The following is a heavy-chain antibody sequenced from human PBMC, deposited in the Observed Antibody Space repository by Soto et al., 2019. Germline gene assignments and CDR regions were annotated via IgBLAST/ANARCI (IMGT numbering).Heavy chain of an antibody. J-gene: IGHJ3*02. Sequence: ASVKVSCKASGYTFTSYGISWVRQAPGQGLEWMAWISAYKGNTNYAQKLQGRVTMTTDTSTNTAYMELRSLRSDDTAVYYCARGARLRFGGDSFDIWGQGTMVTVSS. CDR2: ISAYKGNT. CDR3: ARGARLRFGGDSFDI. V-gene: IGHV1-18*01. CDR1: GYTFTSYG. D-gene: IGHD5-12*01.